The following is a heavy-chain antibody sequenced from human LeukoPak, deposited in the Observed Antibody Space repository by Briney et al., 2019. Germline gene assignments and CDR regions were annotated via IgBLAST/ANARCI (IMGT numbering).Heavy chain of an antibody. D-gene: IGHD3-22*01. CDR1: GGSISSYY. V-gene: IGHV4-4*07. CDR2: IYTSGST. Sequence: SETLSLTCTVSGGSISSYYWSWIRQPAGKGLEWIGRIYTSGSTNYNPSLKSRVTMSVDTSKNQFSLKLSSVTAADTAVYYCARAGYYYDSSRYYAYYFDYWGQGTLVTVSS. J-gene: IGHJ4*02. CDR3: ARAGYYYDSSRYYAYYFDY.